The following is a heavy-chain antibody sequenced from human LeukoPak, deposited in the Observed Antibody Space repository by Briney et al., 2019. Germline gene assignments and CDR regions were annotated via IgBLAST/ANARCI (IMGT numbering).Heavy chain of an antibody. CDR2: ITVYNGNT. Sequence: ASVKVSCKASGYTFTNYSITWGRHAPGQGLEWMGWITVYNGNTNYAQNVQGRVTITTDTSTSTAYMELRSLRSDDTAVYYCARRYSSGWFLVDYWAQGSRTTVSS. D-gene: IGHD6-19*01. CDR3: ARRYSSGWFLVDY. J-gene: IGHJ4*02. CDR1: GYTFTNYS. V-gene: IGHV1-18*01.